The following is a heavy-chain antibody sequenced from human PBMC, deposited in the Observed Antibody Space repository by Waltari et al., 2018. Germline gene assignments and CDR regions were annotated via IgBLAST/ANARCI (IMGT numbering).Heavy chain of an antibody. CDR1: GGSISSHY. CDR2: IYYSGST. J-gene: IGHJ3*02. D-gene: IGHD1-1*01. CDR3: ARFIGQHDAFDI. V-gene: IGHV4-59*11. Sequence: QVQLQESGPGLVKPSETLSLTCTVSGGSISSHYWGWIRQPPGKGLEWIGYIYYSGSTNYNPTLKSRVTISVDTSKNQFSLKLGSVTAADTAVYYCARFIGQHDAFDIWGQGTMVTVSS.